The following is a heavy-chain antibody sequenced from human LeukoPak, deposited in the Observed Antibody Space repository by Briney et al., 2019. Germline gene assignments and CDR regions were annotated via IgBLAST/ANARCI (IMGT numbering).Heavy chain of an antibody. D-gene: IGHD4-11*01. Sequence: SETLSLTCTVSGGSISSSSYYWGWIRQPPGKGLEWIGSIYYSGSTYYNPSLKSRVTISVDTSKNQFSLKLRSVTAADTAVYYCAKGAYSNYLSVGYWGQGILVTVPS. V-gene: IGHV4-39*01. CDR2: IYYSGST. J-gene: IGHJ4*02. CDR1: GGSISSSSYY. CDR3: AKGAYSNYLSVGY.